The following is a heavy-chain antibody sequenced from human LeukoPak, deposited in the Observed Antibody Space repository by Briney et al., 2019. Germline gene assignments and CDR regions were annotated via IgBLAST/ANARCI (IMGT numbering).Heavy chain of an antibody. CDR3: ARHCDNAEYKKTFDI. J-gene: IGHJ3*02. V-gene: IGHV4-39*01. CDR2: IHYTGRA. Sequence: SETLSLTCSVFGGSISSTTYYWVWIRQPPGKGLECIASIHYTGRAYYNPSLKSRATISADTSKNHFSLKLSSVTAADTAVYYCARHCDNAEYKKTFDIWGQGTMVTVSS. CDR1: GGSISSTTYY. D-gene: IGHD1-1*01.